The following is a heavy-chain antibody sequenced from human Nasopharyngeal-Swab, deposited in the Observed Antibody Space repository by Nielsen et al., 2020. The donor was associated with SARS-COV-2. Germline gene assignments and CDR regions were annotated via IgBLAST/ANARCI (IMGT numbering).Heavy chain of an antibody. Sequence: SETLSLTCAVSGGSISSSNWWSWVRQPPGKGLEWGGEIYHSGSTNYNPSLKSRVTISVDESKNQFSLKLSSVTAADTAVYFCARDVVGATTTDAFDIWGQGTMVTVSS. CDR2: IYHSGST. CDR1: GGSISSSNW. D-gene: IGHD1-26*01. J-gene: IGHJ3*02. CDR3: ARDVVGATTTDAFDI. V-gene: IGHV4-4*02.